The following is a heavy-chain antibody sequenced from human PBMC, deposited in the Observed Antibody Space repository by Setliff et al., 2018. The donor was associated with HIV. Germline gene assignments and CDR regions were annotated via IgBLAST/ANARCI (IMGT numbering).Heavy chain of an antibody. CDR1: GVTFSSYW. CDR2: INGYGDTT. CDR3: AKEDVTTSGLDI. D-gene: IGHD4-17*01. V-gene: IGHV3-74*01. Sequence: GSLRLSCTASGVTFSSYWLHWVRQVPGKGLLWVSRINGYGDTTYYADSVKGRFTISRENAKNTVYLQMNRLRAEDTGVYYCAKEDVTTSGLDIWGQGTMVTVSS. J-gene: IGHJ3*02.